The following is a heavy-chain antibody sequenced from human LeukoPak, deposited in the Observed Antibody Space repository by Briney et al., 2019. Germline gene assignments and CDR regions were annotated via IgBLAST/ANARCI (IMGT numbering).Heavy chain of an antibody. V-gene: IGHV4-38-2*02. J-gene: IGHJ4*02. CDR1: GYSISSGYY. Sequence: PSETLSLTCTVPGYSISSGYYWGWIRQPPGKGLEWIGSIYHSGRTFYNPSLKSRVTISVDTSKNQFSLKLTSVTAADTAVYYCARAPEKEHDFWSGYSPYYFDYWGQGTLVTVSS. CDR2: IYHSGRT. CDR3: ARAPEKEHDFWSGYSPYYFDY. D-gene: IGHD3-3*01.